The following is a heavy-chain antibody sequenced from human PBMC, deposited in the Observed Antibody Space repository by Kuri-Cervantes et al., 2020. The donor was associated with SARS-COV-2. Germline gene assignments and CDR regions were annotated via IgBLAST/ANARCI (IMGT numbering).Heavy chain of an antibody. Sequence: ASGKVSCKASGYTFTSYSISWVRQAPGQGLEWMGWISAYNGNTNYAQKLQGRVTMNTDTSTSTAYMELRSLRTDDTAVYYWARDACYYDSSGYRYYFDYWGQGTLVTISS. CDR3: ARDACYYDSSGYRYYFDY. CDR2: ISAYNGNT. J-gene: IGHJ4*02. CDR1: GYTFTSYS. V-gene: IGHV1-18*01. D-gene: IGHD3-22*01.